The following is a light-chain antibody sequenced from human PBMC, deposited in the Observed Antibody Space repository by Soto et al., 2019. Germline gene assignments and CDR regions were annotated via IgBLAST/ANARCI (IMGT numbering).Light chain of an antibody. V-gene: IGLV1-44*01. J-gene: IGLJ3*02. CDR1: SSNIGSNT. Sequence: QAVVTQPPSASGTPGQRVTISCSGSSSNIGSNTVNWYQQLPGTAPKHLIFSNNQRPSGVPDRFSGSKSGTSASLAISGLRPEDEADYYCAAWDDSLSWVFGGGTKLTVL. CDR2: SNN. CDR3: AAWDDSLSWV.